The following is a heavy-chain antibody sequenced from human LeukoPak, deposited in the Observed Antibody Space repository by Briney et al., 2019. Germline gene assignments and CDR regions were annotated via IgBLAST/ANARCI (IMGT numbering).Heavy chain of an antibody. CDR3: AKAIWVAATSSWFCLDY. Sequence: PGGSLRLSCAASGFTFSSYAMSWVRQAPGKGLEWVSAISGSGGSTYYADSVKGRFTISRDNSKNTLYLQMNSLRAEDTVVYYCAKAIWVAATSSWFCLDYWGQGTLVTVSS. D-gene: IGHD3-10*01. CDR2: ISGSGGST. CDR1: GFTFSSYA. J-gene: IGHJ4*02. V-gene: IGHV3-23*01.